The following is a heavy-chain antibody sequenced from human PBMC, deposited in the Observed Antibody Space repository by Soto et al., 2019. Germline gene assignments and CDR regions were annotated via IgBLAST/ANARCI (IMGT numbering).Heavy chain of an antibody. CDR3: AREKGGRGTDYLPIDF. D-gene: IGHD3-9*01. Sequence: ASVNVSCKASGYTFSTYGISWVRQAPGQGLEWMGWISAYNDNANYAQKLQGRVTLTTDTSTSTAYLEMRSLRSDDTAMYYCAREKGGRGTDYLPIDFWGQGTLVTVSS. CDR1: GYTFSTYG. J-gene: IGHJ4*02. CDR2: ISAYNDNA. V-gene: IGHV1-18*01.